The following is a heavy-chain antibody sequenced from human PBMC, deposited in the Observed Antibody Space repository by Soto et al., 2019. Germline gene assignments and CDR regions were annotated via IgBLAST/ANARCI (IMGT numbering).Heavy chain of an antibody. CDR1: GFTFGKYW. D-gene: IGHD2-21*01. CDR3: ARVPRDFCGRECSSAN. J-gene: IGHJ4*02. Sequence: PGGSLGLSCVGSGFTFGKYWMDWLRQTPGKGLEWVANIKQDGSEKFYVDSVKGRFTISRDNPRNMLYLEMNSLSAEDTAMYYCARVPRDFCGRECSSANWGQGTQVTVSS. V-gene: IGHV3-7*04. CDR2: IKQDGSEK.